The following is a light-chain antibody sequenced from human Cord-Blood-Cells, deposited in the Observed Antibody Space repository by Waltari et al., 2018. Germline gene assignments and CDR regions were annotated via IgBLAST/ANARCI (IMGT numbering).Light chain of an antibody. Sequence: QSALTQPPSVSGSPGQSVTISCTGTSSDVGSYNRVSWYQQPPGTAPYLMSYEVSNRPSGVPDRFSGSKSGNTASLTISGLQAEDEADYYCSSYTSSSTLVFGGGTKLTVL. V-gene: IGLV2-18*02. CDR2: EVS. CDR3: SSYTSSSTLV. CDR1: SSDVGSYNR. J-gene: IGLJ2*01.